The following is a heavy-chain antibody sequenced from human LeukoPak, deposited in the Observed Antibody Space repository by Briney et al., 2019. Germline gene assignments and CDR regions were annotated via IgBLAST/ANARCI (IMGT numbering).Heavy chain of an antibody. CDR1: GGSISSRSYS. J-gene: IGHJ4*02. CDR2: IYYSGST. D-gene: IGHD5-24*01. CDR3: AREVGDGYSDY. V-gene: IGHV4-39*07. Sequence: SETLSLTCTVSGGSISSRSYSWGWIRQPPGKGLEWIGSIYYSGSTYYNPSLKSRVTISVDTSKNQFSLKLSSVTAADTAVYYCAREVGDGYSDYWGQGTLVTVSS.